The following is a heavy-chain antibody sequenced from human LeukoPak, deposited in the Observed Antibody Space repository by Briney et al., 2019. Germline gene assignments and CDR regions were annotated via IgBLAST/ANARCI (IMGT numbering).Heavy chain of an antibody. J-gene: IGHJ4*02. CDR2: ISYDRSLK. CDR1: GFTFSSYA. Sequence: ETSLRLSCAASGFTFSSYAMHWVRQAPGKGVEWVAVISYDRSLKYYADSVRGRFTISSDNSKNTLYLQMNSLRVEDTAVYYCARDPTAVANLPQYYLDYWGQGILVTVSS. V-gene: IGHV3-30*04. D-gene: IGHD4-23*01. CDR3: ARDPTAVANLPQYYLDY.